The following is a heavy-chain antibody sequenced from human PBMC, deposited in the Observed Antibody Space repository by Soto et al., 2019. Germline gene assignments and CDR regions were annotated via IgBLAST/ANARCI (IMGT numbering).Heavy chain of an antibody. V-gene: IGHV1-18*01. CDR3: ARDPWCISTSCYAPNDY. CDR1: GYTFTSYG. D-gene: IGHD2-2*01. CDR2: ISAYNGNT. Sequence: QVQLVQSGAEVKKPGASVKVSCKASGYTFTSYGISWVRQAPGQGLEWMGWISAYNGNTNYAQKLQGRVPMTTDTSTSTAYMELSSLRSDDTAVYYCARDPWCISTSCYAPNDYWGQGTLVTVSS. J-gene: IGHJ4*02.